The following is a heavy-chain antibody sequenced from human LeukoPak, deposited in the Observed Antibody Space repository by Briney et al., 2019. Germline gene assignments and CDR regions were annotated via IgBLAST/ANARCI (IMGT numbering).Heavy chain of an antibody. J-gene: IGHJ4*02. CDR1: GGSISSGGYY. Sequence: PSETLSLTCTVSGGSISSGGYYWSWIRLPAGKGLEWIGRIYTSGSTNYNPSLKSRVTISVDTSKNQFSLTLSSVTAADTAVYYCAAGRYGGNSDWGQGTLVTVSS. CDR2: IYTSGST. D-gene: IGHD4-23*01. CDR3: AAGRYGGNSD. V-gene: IGHV4-61*02.